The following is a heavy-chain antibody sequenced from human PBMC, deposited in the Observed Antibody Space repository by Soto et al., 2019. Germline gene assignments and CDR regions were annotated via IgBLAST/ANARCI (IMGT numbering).Heavy chain of an antibody. V-gene: IGHV3-30*09. CDR1: GFTFSPYA. Sequence: QVQLVESGGGVVQPGRSLRLSCAASGFTFSPYAMHWVRQAPGKGLEWVAVISYDGNNKNYADSVKGRLATSRDNSRNTLSLQMNSLRAAATAVYSSASACLYTPALDSWGQGTLVTVSS. J-gene: IGHJ4*02. CDR3: ASACLYTPALDS. CDR2: ISYDGNNK. D-gene: IGHD2-2*02.